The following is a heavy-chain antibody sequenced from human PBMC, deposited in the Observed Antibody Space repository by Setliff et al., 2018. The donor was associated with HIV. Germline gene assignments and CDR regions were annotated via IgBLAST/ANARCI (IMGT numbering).Heavy chain of an antibody. CDR3: ASL. Sequence: PSETLSLTCAVFGGSFSDFYWSWIRQPPGKGLEWIGEISYSGSTVYNPSLKSRVTMSVDASKNLVSLNLNSVTAADTAVYYCASLWGQGTLVTVSS. J-gene: IGHJ4*02. CDR1: GGSFSDFY. CDR2: ISYSGST. V-gene: IGHV4-34*01.